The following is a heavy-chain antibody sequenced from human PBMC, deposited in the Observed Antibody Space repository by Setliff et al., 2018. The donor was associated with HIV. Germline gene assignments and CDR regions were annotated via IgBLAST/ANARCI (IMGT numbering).Heavy chain of an antibody. CDR3: ARGGGGNFYDSSGYPWYFDL. V-gene: IGHV1-18*01. J-gene: IGHJ2*01. D-gene: IGHD3-22*01. CDR2: ISTYNADT. CDR1: GYTFTSYG. Sequence: ASVKVSCKASGYTFTSYGISWVRQAPGQGLEWMGWISTYNADTNYAQNLQGRVTMTTDTSTSTAYMELRSLRSDDTAVYYCARGGGGNFYDSSGYPWYFDLWGRGTLVTVSS.